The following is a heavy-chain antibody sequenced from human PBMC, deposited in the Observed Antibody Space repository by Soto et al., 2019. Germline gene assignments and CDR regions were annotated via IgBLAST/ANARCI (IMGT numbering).Heavy chain of an antibody. J-gene: IGHJ5*02. V-gene: IGHV4-59*01. CDR3: ARDQGAAAGIQGYNWFDP. Sequence: LSLTCTVSGGSISSYYWSWIRQPPGKGLEWIGYIYYSGSTNYNPSLKSRVTISVDTSKNQFSLKLSSVTAADTAVYYCARDQGAAAGIQGYNWFDPWGQGTLVTVSS. CDR2: IYYSGST. CDR1: GGSISSYY. D-gene: IGHD6-13*01.